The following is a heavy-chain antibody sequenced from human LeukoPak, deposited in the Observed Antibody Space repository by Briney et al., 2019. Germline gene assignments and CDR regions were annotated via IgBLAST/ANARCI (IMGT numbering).Heavy chain of an antibody. V-gene: IGHV3-23*01. J-gene: IGHJ4*02. Sequence: GGCLRLSCAVSGFTFSSYVMAWVRQAPGKGLEWVSEIGGSGDNTEYAASVQGRFTNSSDNPRNPLYLQMTSLRPEDTAIYYYASRGLVSASYGGQGALVTVSS. D-gene: IGHD5/OR15-5a*01. CDR3: ASRGLVSASY. CDR2: IGGSGDNT. CDR1: GFTFSSYV.